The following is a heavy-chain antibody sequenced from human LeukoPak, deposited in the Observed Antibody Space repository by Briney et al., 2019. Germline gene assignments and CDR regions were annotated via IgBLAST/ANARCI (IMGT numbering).Heavy chain of an antibody. CDR3: ARYYYDSSCYYNY. CDR2: INPNSGGT. Sequence: ASLKVSCKASGYTFTGYYMPWVRQAPGQGLEWMGRINPNSGGTNYAQKFQGRVTMTRDTSISTAYMELSRLRSDDTAVYYCARYYYDSSCYYNYWGQGTLVTVSA. CDR1: GYTFTGYY. V-gene: IGHV1-2*06. D-gene: IGHD3-22*01. J-gene: IGHJ4*02.